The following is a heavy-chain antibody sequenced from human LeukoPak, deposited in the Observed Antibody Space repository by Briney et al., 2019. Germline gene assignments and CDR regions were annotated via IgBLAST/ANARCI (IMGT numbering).Heavy chain of an antibody. CDR3: AGGFGGTGFDY. J-gene: IGHJ4*02. Sequence: GGSLRLSCAASGFTVSSNYMSWVRQAPGKGLEWVSVIYSGGAIYYTDSVKGRFTISRDNAKNSLYLQMNSLRAEDTAVYYCAGGFGGTGFDYWGQGTLVTVSS. V-gene: IGHV3-53*01. CDR1: GFTVSSNY. CDR2: IYSGGAI. D-gene: IGHD1-1*01.